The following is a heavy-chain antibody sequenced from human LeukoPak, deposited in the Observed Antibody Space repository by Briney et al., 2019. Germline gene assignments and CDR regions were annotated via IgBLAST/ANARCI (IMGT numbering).Heavy chain of an antibody. CDR2: IYHSGST. Sequence: SETLSLTCTVSGYSISSGYYWGWIRQPPGKGLEWIGSIYHSGSTYYNPSLKSRVTISVDTSKNQCSLKLSSVTAADTAVYYCARDGFDYGDYNFDYWGQGTLVTVSS. D-gene: IGHD4-17*01. CDR1: GYSISSGYY. V-gene: IGHV4-38-2*02. CDR3: ARDGFDYGDYNFDY. J-gene: IGHJ4*02.